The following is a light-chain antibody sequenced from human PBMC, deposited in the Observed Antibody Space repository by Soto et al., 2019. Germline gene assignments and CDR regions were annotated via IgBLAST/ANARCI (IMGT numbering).Light chain of an antibody. V-gene: IGLV2-14*03. J-gene: IGLJ1*01. CDR3: GSYTTSSNYV. Sequence: QSVLTQPASVSGSPGLSITISCTGTSSDVGAYNFVSWYQQHPDKAPKLMIFDVSNRPSGVSNRFSGSKSGNTASLTISGLQSEDKAEYYCGSYTTSSNYVFGTGTRSPS. CDR1: SSDVGAYNF. CDR2: DVS.